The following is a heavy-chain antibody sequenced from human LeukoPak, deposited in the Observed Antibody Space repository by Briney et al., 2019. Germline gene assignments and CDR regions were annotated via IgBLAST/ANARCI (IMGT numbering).Heavy chain of an antibody. J-gene: IGHJ4*02. CDR1: GFTFSSYS. CDR3: GDGGTNDY. V-gene: IGHV3-21*01. CDR2: ISSSSSYM. Sequence: PGGSLRLSCAASGFTFSSYSMNWVRQAPGKGLEWVSSISSSSSYMYYADSVKGRFTISRDNAKNSLYLQMNSLRAEDTAVYYCGDGGTNDYWGQGTLVTVSS.